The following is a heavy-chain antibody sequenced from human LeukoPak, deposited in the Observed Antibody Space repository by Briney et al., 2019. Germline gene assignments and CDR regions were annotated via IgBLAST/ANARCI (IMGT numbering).Heavy chain of an antibody. V-gene: IGHV3-21*01. Sequence: GGSLRLSCAASGFTFSSYSMNWVRQAPGKGLEWVSSISSSSSYIYYADSVKGRFTISRDNAKNSLYLQMNSLRAEDTAVYYCARLYYYGSGSYEYGMDVWGQGTTVTVSS. CDR1: GFTFSSYS. D-gene: IGHD3-10*01. J-gene: IGHJ6*02. CDR2: ISSSSSYI. CDR3: ARLYYYGSGSYEYGMDV.